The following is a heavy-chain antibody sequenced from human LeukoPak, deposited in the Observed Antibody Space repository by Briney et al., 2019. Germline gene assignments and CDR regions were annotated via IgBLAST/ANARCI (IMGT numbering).Heavy chain of an antibody. CDR2: IRYDGNSK. D-gene: IGHD1-26*01. CDR1: GFTFSSSG. CDR3: AKETRGSYSDY. Sequence: QPGGSLRLSCAGSGFTFSSSGMHSVRQAPGKGLEWVAFIRYDGNSKYYADSVKGRFTISRDNSKNTVYLQMNSLRAEDTAVYYCAKETRGSYSDYWGQGTLVTVPS. J-gene: IGHJ4*02. V-gene: IGHV3-30*02.